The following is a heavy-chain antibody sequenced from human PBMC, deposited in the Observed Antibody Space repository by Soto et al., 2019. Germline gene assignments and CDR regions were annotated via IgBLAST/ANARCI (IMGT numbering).Heavy chain of an antibody. V-gene: IGHV3-33*01. CDR2: IWYDGSNK. CDR1: GFTFSSYG. D-gene: IGHD6-13*01. Sequence: QVQLVESGGGVVQPGRSLRLSCAASGFTFSSYGMHWVRQAPGKGLEWVAVIWYDGSNKYYADSVKGRSTISRDNSKNTLYLQMNSLRAEDTAVYHCAREAATQASGWFDPCCRGILVTGSS. CDR3: AREAATQASGWFDP. J-gene: IGHJ5*02.